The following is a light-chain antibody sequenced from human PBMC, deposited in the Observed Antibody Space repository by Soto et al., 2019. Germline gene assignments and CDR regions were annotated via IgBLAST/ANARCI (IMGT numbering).Light chain of an antibody. J-gene: IGKJ1*01. V-gene: IGKV3-20*01. CDR2: GAS. CDR3: QQYGTSPRT. CDR1: QSVSNY. Sequence: EIVMPQSPAPLPVSPGEGATVSCTASQSVSNYLAWYQQNPGQAPRLLIYGASTRATGIPDRFSGSGSGTDFTLTISRLEPEDFAVYYCQQYGTSPRTFGQGTKVDIK.